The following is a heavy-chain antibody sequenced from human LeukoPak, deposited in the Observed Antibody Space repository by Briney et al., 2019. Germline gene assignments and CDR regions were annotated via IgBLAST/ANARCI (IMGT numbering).Heavy chain of an antibody. CDR2: IYYSGST. CDR3: ARRGDTVAFDY. V-gene: IGHV4-59*12. Sequence: PSETLSLTCTVSGGSISSYYWSWIRQPPGKGLEWIGYIYYSGSTNYNPSLKSRVTISVDTSKNQFSLKLSSVTAADTAVYFCARRGDTVAFDYWGQGTLVTVSS. D-gene: IGHD4-17*01. CDR1: GGSISSYY. J-gene: IGHJ4*02.